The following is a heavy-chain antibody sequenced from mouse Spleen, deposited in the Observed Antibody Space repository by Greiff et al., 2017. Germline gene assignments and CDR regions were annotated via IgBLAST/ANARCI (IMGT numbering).Heavy chain of an antibody. V-gene: IGHV1-26*01. CDR1: GYTFTDYY. D-gene: IGHD1-1*01. CDR2: INPNNGGT. Sequence: EVQLQQSGPELVKPGASVKISCKASGYTFTDYYMNWVKQSHGKSLEWIGDINPNNGGTSYNQKFKGKATLTVDKSSSTAYMELRSLTSEDSAVYYCARSEYYYGSSPFDYWGQGTTLTVSS. CDR3: ARSEYYYGSSPFDY. J-gene: IGHJ2*01.